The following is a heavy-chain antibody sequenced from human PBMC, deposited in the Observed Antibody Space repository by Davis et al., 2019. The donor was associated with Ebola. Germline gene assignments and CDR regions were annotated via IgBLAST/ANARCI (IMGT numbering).Heavy chain of an antibody. CDR1: GGSISSGDYY. D-gene: IGHD3-22*01. V-gene: IGHV4-30-4*01. J-gene: IGHJ4*02. Sequence: SETLSLICTVSGGSISSGDYYWSWIRQPPGTGLEWIGYIYYSGSTYYNPSLKSRVTISVDTSKNQFSLKLSSVTAADTAVYYCARGSYDSSGPPRRYWGQGTLVTVSS. CDR3: ARGSYDSSGPPRRY. CDR2: IYYSGST.